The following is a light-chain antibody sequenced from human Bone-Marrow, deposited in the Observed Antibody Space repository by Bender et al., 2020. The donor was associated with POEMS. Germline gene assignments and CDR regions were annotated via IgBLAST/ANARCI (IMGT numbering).Light chain of an antibody. CDR2: EAR. CDR3: CAYAGNTVVL. CDR1: SSDVGGYKY. J-gene: IGLJ2*01. Sequence: QSALTQPPSASGSPGQSVTISCTGTSSDVGGYKYVSWYQQHPGKAPKLMIYEARERPSGVSDRFSGSKSGNTASLTISGLQAEDEADYHCCAYAGNTVVLFGGGTKLTVL. V-gene: IGLV2-8*01.